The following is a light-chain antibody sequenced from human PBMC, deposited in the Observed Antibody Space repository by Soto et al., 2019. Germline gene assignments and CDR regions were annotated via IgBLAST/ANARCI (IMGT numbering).Light chain of an antibody. CDR2: DAS. CDR1: QSVSSL. V-gene: IGKV3-11*01. J-gene: IGKJ4*01. Sequence: EIVLTQSPATLSLSPGERATLSYRASQSVSSLLAWFQQKPGQTPRLLIYDASNRATGIPARFSGSGSGTDFTLTISSLEPEDFALYYCQQCNGWPLTFGGGTKVEI. CDR3: QQCNGWPLT.